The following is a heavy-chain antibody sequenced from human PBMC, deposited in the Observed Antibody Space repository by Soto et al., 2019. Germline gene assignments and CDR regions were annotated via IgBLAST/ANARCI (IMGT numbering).Heavy chain of an antibody. V-gene: IGHV3-30*18. CDR2: ISYDGSNK. CDR3: AKPPGALLEWPPQDAFDI. CDR1: GFTFSSYG. D-gene: IGHD3-3*01. J-gene: IGHJ3*02. Sequence: GGSLRLSCAASGFTFSSYGMHWVRQAPGKGLEWVAVISYDGSNKYYADSVKGRFTISRDNSKNTLYLQMNSLRAEDMAVYYCAKPPGALLEWPPQDAFDIWGQGTMVTVSS.